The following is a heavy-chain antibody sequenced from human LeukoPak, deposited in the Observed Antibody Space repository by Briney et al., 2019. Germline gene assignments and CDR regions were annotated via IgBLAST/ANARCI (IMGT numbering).Heavy chain of an antibody. D-gene: IGHD3-3*01. J-gene: IGHJ4*02. Sequence: GGSLRLSCAASGFTFSSYSMNWVRQAPGKGLEWVSYTSSSSSTIYYADSVKGRFTISRDNAKNSLYLQMNSLRDEDTAVYYCARDHWRTGYDFWSGYTYYFDYWGQGTLVTVSS. V-gene: IGHV3-48*02. CDR2: TSSSSSTI. CDR1: GFTFSSYS. CDR3: ARDHWRTGYDFWSGYTYYFDY.